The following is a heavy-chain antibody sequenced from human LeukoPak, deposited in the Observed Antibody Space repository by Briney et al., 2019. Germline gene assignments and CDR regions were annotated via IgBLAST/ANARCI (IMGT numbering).Heavy chain of an antibody. CDR3: ARDRGDYDFWSGSPYYYYYMDV. J-gene: IGHJ6*03. Sequence: SETLSLTXTVSGGSISSYYWSWIRQPAGKGLEWIGRTYTSGSTNYNPSLKSRVTMSVDTSKNQFSLKLSSVTAADTAVYYCARDRGDYDFWSGSPYYYYYMDVWGKGTTVTVSS. CDR2: TYTSGST. D-gene: IGHD3-3*01. CDR1: GGSISSYY. V-gene: IGHV4-4*07.